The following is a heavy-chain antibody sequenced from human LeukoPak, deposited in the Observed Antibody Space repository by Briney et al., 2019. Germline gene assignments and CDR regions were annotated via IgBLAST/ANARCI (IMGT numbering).Heavy chain of an antibody. CDR1: GGTFSSYA. CDR2: IIPIFGTA. Sequence: ASVTVSCKASGGTFSSYAISWVRQAPGQGLEWMGGIIPIFGTANYAQKFQGRVTITADESTSTAYMELSSLRSEDTAVYYCARPYYDILAGYPNWFDPWGQGTLVTVSS. D-gene: IGHD3-9*01. J-gene: IGHJ5*02. V-gene: IGHV1-69*13. CDR3: ARPYYDILAGYPNWFDP.